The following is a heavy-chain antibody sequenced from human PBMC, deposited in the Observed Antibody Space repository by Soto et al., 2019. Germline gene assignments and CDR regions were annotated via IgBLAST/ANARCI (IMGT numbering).Heavy chain of an antibody. CDR1: GFTFSSYW. Sequence: GGSLRLSCAASGFTFSSYWMSWVRQAPGKGLEWVANIKQDGSEKYYVDSVKGRFTISRDNAKNSLYLQMNSLRAEDTAVYYCARCGNYYDSSGYYYTNAFDIWGQGTMVTVSS. V-gene: IGHV3-7*05. J-gene: IGHJ3*02. D-gene: IGHD3-22*01. CDR2: IKQDGSEK. CDR3: ARCGNYYDSSGYYYTNAFDI.